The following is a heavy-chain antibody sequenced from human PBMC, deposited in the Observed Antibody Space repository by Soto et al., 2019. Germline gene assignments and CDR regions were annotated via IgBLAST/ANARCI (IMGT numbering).Heavy chain of an antibody. CDR1: GYTFTSYA. CDR2: IIAVLGIA. CDR3: ASPPLRSYYYYGMDV. J-gene: IGHJ6*02. V-gene: IGHV1-69*10. D-gene: IGHD5-12*01. Sequence: ASVKVSCKASGYTFTSYAMHWVRQAPGQRLEWMGWIIAVLGIANYAQKFQGRVTITADKSTSTAYMELSSLRSEDTAVYYCASPPLRSYYYYGMDVWGQGTTVTVSS.